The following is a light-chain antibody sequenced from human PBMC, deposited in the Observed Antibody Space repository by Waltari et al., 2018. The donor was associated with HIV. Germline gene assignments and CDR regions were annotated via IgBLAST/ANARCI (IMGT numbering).Light chain of an antibody. V-gene: IGLV1-51*01. J-gene: IGLJ3*02. CDR3: GTWDTSLNVWV. CDR2: DND. CDR1: RSNLGNTH. Sequence: QSVLTQPPSVSAAPGQKVTISCSGSRSNLGNTHLCWYQHHPGTAPKLLIYDNDRRPSGIPDRFSGSKSGTSATLGVSGLQTGDEADYYCGTWDTSLNVWVFGGGTKLTVL.